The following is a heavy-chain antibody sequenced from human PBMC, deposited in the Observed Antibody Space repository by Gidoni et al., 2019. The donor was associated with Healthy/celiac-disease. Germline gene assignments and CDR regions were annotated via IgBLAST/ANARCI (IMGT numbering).Heavy chain of an antibody. J-gene: IGHJ4*02. CDR1: SYSISSGYY. Sequence: QVQLQESGPGLVKPSETLSLTYAVSSYSISSGYYWGWFRPPPGKGLEWIGSIYHSGSTYYNPSLKSRVTISVDTSKNQFSLNLSSVTAADTAVYYCAREDIVVVVAATSQFDYWGQGTLVTVSS. V-gene: IGHV4-38-2*01. CDR3: AREDIVVVVAATSQFDY. D-gene: IGHD2-15*01. CDR2: IYHSGST.